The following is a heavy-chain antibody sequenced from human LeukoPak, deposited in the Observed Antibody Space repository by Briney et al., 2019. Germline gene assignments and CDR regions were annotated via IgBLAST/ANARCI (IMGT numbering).Heavy chain of an antibody. J-gene: IGHJ3*02. CDR3: ARGGMITFGGVIVSGTPGAFDI. V-gene: IGHV3-30*03. Sequence: GGSLRLSCAATGFTFSGYSVNWVRQAPGKGLEWVAVISYDGSNKYYADSVKGRFTISRDNSKNTLYLQMNSLRAEDTAVYYCARGGMITFGGVIVSGTPGAFDIWGQGTMVTVSS. CDR1: GFTFSGYS. CDR2: ISYDGSNK. D-gene: IGHD3-16*02.